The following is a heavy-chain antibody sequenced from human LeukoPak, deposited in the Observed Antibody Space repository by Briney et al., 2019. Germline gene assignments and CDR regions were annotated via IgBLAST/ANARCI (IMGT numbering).Heavy chain of an antibody. V-gene: IGHV1-18*01. CDR1: GYTFTSYG. Sequence: ASVKISCKASGYTFTSYGISWVRQAPGQGLEWMGWISAYNGNTNYAQKLQGRVTMTTDTSTSTAYMELRSLRSDDTAVYYCARDRGETYYYGMDVWGQGTTVTVSS. J-gene: IGHJ6*02. CDR2: ISAYNGNT. D-gene: IGHD3-10*01. CDR3: ARDRGETYYYGMDV.